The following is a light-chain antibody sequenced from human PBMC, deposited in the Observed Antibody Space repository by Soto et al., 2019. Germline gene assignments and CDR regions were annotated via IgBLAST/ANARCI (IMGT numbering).Light chain of an antibody. Sequence: DIVLTQSPLSLPVTPGEPASISCRSSQSLLHSNGNIYLDWYLQKPGQSPQLLIYLGSIRASGVPDRFSGSVSGTDLTLKITRVEAEDVGVYYCMQAIQAPRTFGLGTKVEIK. CDR2: LGS. CDR1: QSLLHSNGNIY. J-gene: IGKJ1*01. V-gene: IGKV2-28*01. CDR3: MQAIQAPRT.